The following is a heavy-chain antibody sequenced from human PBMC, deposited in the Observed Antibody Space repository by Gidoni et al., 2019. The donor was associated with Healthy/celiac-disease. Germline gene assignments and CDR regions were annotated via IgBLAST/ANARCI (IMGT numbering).Heavy chain of an antibody. Sequence: QVQLQESGPGLVKPSATLSLTCTVSGGSISSYYWSWIRQPPGKGLEWIGYIYYSGSTNYNPSLKSRVTISVDTSKNQFSLKLSSVTAADTAVYYCAREIAAAANWFDPWGQGTLVTVSS. D-gene: IGHD6-13*01. CDR3: AREIAAAANWFDP. CDR2: IYYSGST. J-gene: IGHJ5*02. V-gene: IGHV4-59*01. CDR1: GGSISSYY.